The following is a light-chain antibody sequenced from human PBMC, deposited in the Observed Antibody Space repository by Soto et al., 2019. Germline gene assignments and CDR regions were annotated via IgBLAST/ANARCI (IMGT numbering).Light chain of an antibody. J-gene: IGLJ1*01. CDR1: SNDVGDYNY. CDR2: EVS. V-gene: IGLV2-8*01. Sequence: QSALAQPPSASGSPGQSVTISCTGTSNDVGDYNYVSWYQQHPGKAPKLMIYEVSKRPSGVPGRFSGSKSGNTASLTVSGLRAEDEPDYYCSSYAGSSTLYVFGTGTKVTVL. CDR3: SSYAGSSTLYV.